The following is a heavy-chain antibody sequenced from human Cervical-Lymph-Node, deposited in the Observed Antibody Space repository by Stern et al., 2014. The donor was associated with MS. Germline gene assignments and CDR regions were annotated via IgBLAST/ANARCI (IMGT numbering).Heavy chain of an antibody. CDR3: ARGGGEVYDSNGYRTKEGFDI. V-gene: IGHV3-66*02. CDR2: VYSEGSM. Sequence: EVHLVESGGGLGQPGGSLRLSCAASGFTVTTNYMNWVRQAPGKGLEWVSVVYSEGSMYYVESVKGRFTISRDNSKNTVYLQMNSLRTEDTAVYYCARGGGEVYDSNGYRTKEGFDIWGQGTLVTVSS. J-gene: IGHJ3*02. CDR1: GFTVTTNY. D-gene: IGHD3-22*01.